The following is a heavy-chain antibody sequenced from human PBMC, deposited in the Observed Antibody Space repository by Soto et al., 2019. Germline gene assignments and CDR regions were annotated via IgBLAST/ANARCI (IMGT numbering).Heavy chain of an antibody. Sequence: EVQLVESGGGLVKPGGSLRLSCAASGFTFSRYGMNWVRQAPGKGLEWVSSISSSTSYVYYADSVKGRFSVSRDNAKKILYLEMYALGTEDTAVYYCARDPSEGRVGNWFESWGQGTLVTVSS. V-gene: IGHV3-21*01. CDR2: ISSSTSYV. CDR3: ARDPSEGRVGNWFES. J-gene: IGHJ5*01. D-gene: IGHD2-2*01. CDR1: GFTFSRYG.